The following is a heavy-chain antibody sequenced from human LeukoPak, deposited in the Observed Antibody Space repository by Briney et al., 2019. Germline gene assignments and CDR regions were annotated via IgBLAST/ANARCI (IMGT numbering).Heavy chain of an antibody. Sequence: GGSLRLSCAASGFTFSSYWMIWVRQAPGKGLEWVANIKQDRSEKNYVDSVKGRFSISRDNAKNSLFLQMNSLRAEDTAVYYCAKALKDSSSWSPPFNYWGQGTLVTVSS. CDR3: AKALKDSSSWSPPFNY. V-gene: IGHV3-7*03. CDR2: IKQDRSEK. D-gene: IGHD6-13*01. CDR1: GFTFSSYW. J-gene: IGHJ4*02.